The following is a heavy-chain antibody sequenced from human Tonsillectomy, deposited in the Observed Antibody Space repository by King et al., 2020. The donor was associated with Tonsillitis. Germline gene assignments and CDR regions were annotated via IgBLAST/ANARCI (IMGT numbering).Heavy chain of an antibody. CDR1: GGSISSYY. CDR3: ARGSSYYDFWSGFPRFDP. Sequence: QLQKSGPGLVKPSETLSLTCTVSGGSISSYYWSWIRKPPGKGLEWIGYIYYSGSTNYNPPLKSRVTISVDTSKNQFSLKLRSVTAADTAVYYCARGSSYYDFWSGFPRFDPWGQGTLVTVSS. J-gene: IGHJ5*02. D-gene: IGHD3-3*01. CDR2: IYYSGST. V-gene: IGHV4-59*01.